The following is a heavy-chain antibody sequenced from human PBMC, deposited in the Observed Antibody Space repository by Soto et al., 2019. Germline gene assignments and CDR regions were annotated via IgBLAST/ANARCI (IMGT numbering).Heavy chain of an antibody. J-gene: IGHJ4*02. V-gene: IGHV3-23*01. CDR2: ISGSGGST. CDR1: GFTFSSYA. CDR3: AQLYGPRATVVAGYFDY. Sequence: EVQLLESGGGLVQPGGSLRLSCAASGFTFSSYAMTWVRQAPGKGLEWVSAISGSGGSTYYADSVKGRFTISRDNSKNTLYLQMNSLRAEDTAVYYCAQLYGPRATVVAGYFDYWGQGTLVTVSS. D-gene: IGHD6-19*01.